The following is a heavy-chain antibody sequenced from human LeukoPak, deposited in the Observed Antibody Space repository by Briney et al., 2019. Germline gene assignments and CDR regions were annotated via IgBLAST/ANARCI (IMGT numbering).Heavy chain of an antibody. D-gene: IGHD2-2*01. CDR1: GGSISSGGYY. V-gene: IGHV4-31*03. J-gene: IGHJ4*02. CDR2: IYYSGST. CDR3: ARGPGGQLLATLFDY. Sequence: PSQTLSLTCTVSGGSISSGGYYWSWIRQDPGKGLEWIGYIYYSGSTYYNPSLKSRVTISVDTSKNQFSLKLSSVTAADTAVYYCARGPGGQLLATLFDYWGQGTLVTVSS.